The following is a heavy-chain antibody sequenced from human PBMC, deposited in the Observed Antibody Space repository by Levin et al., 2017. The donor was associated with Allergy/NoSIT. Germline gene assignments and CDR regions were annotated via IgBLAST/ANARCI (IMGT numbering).Heavy chain of an antibody. J-gene: IGHJ4*02. V-gene: IGHV3-33*01. CDR1: GFTFSNFG. D-gene: IGHD6-19*01. CDR2: IWYDGSNK. Sequence: GESLKISCAASGFTFSNFGIHWVRQAPGKGLEWVSAIWYDGSNKYYRDSVKGRFTISRDNSKNTLYLQMDSLRVEDPAVYYCASDRYSAVACIDSTHPLDYWGQGTLVTVSS. CDR3: ASDRYSAVACIDSTHPLDY.